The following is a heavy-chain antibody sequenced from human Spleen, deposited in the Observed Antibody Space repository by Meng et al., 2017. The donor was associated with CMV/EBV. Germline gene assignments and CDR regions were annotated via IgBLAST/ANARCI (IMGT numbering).Heavy chain of an antibody. CDR2: ISWNSGSI. D-gene: IGHD4-11*01. CDR1: GFTFDDYV. V-gene: IGHV3-9*01. J-gene: IGHJ5*02. Sequence: GGSLRLSCAASGFTFDDYVMHWVRQAPGKGLEWVSGISWNSGSIGYADSVKGRFTISRDNAKNSLYLQMNSLRTEDTALYYCARGAYTVTSFAEGRFDPWGQGILVTV. CDR3: ARGAYTVTSFAEGRFDP.